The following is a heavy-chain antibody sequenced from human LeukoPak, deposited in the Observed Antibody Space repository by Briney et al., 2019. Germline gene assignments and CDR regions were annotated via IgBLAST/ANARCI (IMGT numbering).Heavy chain of an antibody. J-gene: IGHJ5*02. CDR1: GFTFSGSA. D-gene: IGHD3-10*01. Sequence: GGSLKLSCAASGFTFSGSAMHWVRQASGKGLEWVGRIRSKANSYATAYAASVKGRFTISRDDSKNTAYLQMNSLKTEDTAVYYCARDHSGGSGGNWFDPWGQGTLVTVSS. CDR3: ARDHSGGSGGNWFDP. CDR2: IRSKANSYAT. V-gene: IGHV3-73*01.